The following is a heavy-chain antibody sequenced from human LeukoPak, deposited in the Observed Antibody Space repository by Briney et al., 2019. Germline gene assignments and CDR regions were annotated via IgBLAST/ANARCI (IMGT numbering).Heavy chain of an antibody. CDR1: GGSISNYY. Sequence: SETLSLTCTVSGGSISNYYWSWIRQPPGKGLEWIGYTYYSGSTNYNPSLKSRVTISVDTSKNQFSLKLSSVTAADTAVYYCARGSDYDPFDPWGQGTLVTVSS. CDR2: TYYSGST. D-gene: IGHD3-16*01. J-gene: IGHJ5*02. CDR3: ARGSDYDPFDP. V-gene: IGHV4-59*01.